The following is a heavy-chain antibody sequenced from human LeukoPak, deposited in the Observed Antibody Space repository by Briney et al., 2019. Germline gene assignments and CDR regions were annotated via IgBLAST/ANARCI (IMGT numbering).Heavy chain of an antibody. Sequence: SGTLTLTCTVSGGSISTNRNWWTWVRQPPGKGLEWIGEISHRGSTKYNPSLRSRVTISADESKNQFSLTFSSVTAADTAVYFCAQALPRALYYWERENLATVSS. J-gene: IGHJ4*01. CDR1: GGSISTNRNW. CDR2: ISHRGST. V-gene: IGHV4-4*02. CDR3: AQALPRALYY.